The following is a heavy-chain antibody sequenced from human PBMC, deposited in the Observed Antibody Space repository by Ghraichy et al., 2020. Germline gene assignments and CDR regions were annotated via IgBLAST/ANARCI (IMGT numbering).Heavy chain of an antibody. CDR2: ISSSSSTI. CDR1: GFTFSSYS. CDR3: ASSAYDFWSGYFLYGMDV. D-gene: IGHD3-3*01. V-gene: IGHV3-48*02. J-gene: IGHJ6*02. Sequence: GGSLRLSCAASGFTFSSYSMNWVRQAPGKGLEWVSYISSSSSTIYYADSVKGRFTISRDNAKNSLYLQMNSLRDEDTAVYYCASSAYDFWSGYFLYGMDVWGQGTTVTVSS.